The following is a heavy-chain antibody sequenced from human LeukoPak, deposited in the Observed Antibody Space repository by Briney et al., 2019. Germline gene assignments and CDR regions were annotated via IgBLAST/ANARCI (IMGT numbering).Heavy chain of an antibody. J-gene: IGHJ3*02. CDR3: ARFITVVTSGAFDI. V-gene: IGHV3-7*05. CDR1: GFTFSSYW. D-gene: IGHD4-23*01. Sequence: VQPGGSLRLSCAASGFTFSSYWMSWVRPAPGKGLEWVANIRQDGSEKYYVDSVKGRFTISRDNAKNSLYLQMNSLRADDTAVYFCARFITVVTSGAFDIWGQGTLVTVS. CDR2: IRQDGSEK.